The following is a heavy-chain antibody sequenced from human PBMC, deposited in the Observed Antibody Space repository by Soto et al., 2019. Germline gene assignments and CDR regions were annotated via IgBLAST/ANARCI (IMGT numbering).Heavy chain of an antibody. V-gene: IGHV3-74*01. CDR3: ARWETRHSSSSVY. D-gene: IGHD6-6*01. J-gene: IGHJ1*01. CDR2: INTDGSST. Sequence: EVQLVESGGGLVQPGGSLRLSCAASGFTFSSYWMHWVRQAPGKGLVWVSRINTDGSSTSYADSVKGRFTISRDNAKTTLYLQRNSMTAEDTAVFFCARWETRHSSSSVYWGLCTLVTVSS. CDR1: GFTFSSYW.